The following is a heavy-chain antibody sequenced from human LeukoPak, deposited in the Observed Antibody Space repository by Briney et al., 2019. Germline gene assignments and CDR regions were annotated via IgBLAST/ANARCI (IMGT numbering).Heavy chain of an antibody. CDR1: GGSISSGGYY. CDR2: IYNSGST. Sequence: SQTLSLTCTVSGGSISSGGYYWSWIRQHPGKGLEWIGHIYNSGSTHYNPSLKSRVTISVDTSKNQFSLKLSSVTAADTAVYYCAREDSTSSAWYHYFMDVWGKGTTVTVSS. CDR3: AREDSTSSAWYHYFMDV. J-gene: IGHJ6*03. V-gene: IGHV4-31*03. D-gene: IGHD6-6*01.